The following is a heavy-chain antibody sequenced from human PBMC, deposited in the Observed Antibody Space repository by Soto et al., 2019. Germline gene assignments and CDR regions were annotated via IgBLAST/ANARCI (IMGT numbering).Heavy chain of an antibody. V-gene: IGHV1-69*12. CDR3: ATTVPVAGTYDGAFDI. J-gene: IGHJ3*02. Sequence: QVQLVQSGAEVKKPGSSVKVSCKASGGTFSNYAISWVRQAPGQGLEWMGRIIPIFGTTNYAQKFQGRVTITADESTTTAYLELSSLRSEDTAVYYCATTVPVAGTYDGAFDIWGQGTMVTVSS. CDR1: GGTFSNYA. D-gene: IGHD6-19*01. CDR2: IIPIFGTT.